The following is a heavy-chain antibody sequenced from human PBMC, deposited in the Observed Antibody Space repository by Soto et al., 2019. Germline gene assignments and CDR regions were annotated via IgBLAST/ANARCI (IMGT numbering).Heavy chain of an antibody. V-gene: IGHV3-30-3*01. CDR3: ARDLGYNDYGK. CDR1: GFTFTVYA. D-gene: IGHD1-1*01. Sequence: QAQLVESGGGVVQPGTSLRLSCATSGFTFTVYAMHWVRQAPGKGLEWVAAISYDGSHEYYADFVKGRFTISRDNSKDTLFLQMTSLRPADTAVYYCARDLGYNDYGKWGQGTLVIVSS. CDR2: ISYDGSHE. J-gene: IGHJ4*02.